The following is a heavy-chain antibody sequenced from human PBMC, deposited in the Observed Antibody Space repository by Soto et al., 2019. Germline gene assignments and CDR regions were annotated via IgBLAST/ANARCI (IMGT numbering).Heavy chain of an antibody. CDR3: ARLGFGVVRNNCFDP. Sequence: QVQLVQSGAEVKNPGASVKVSCKASGYTFTSYGISWVRQAPGQGLEWMGWISAYNGNTNYAQTLQGRVTMTTDTSTSTAYMEPRSLRSDDTAVYYCARLGFGVVRNNCFDPWGQGTLVPVSS. CDR1: GYTFTSYG. D-gene: IGHD3-3*01. V-gene: IGHV1-18*01. J-gene: IGHJ5*02. CDR2: ISAYNGNT.